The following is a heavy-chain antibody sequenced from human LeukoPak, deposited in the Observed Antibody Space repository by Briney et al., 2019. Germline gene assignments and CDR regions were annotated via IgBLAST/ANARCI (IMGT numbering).Heavy chain of an antibody. CDR2: INPSGGST. J-gene: IGHJ4*02. V-gene: IGHV1-46*01. D-gene: IGHD6-19*01. CDR3: ARRKGVAVPGLGY. CDR1: GYTFTTYH. Sequence: ASVKVSCKTSGYTFTTYHIHWVRQAPGQGLEWMGMINPSGGSTTYAQKFQGRVTMTRDMSTSTVYMELSSLRSEDTAVYHCARRKGVAVPGLGYWGQGTLVTVSS.